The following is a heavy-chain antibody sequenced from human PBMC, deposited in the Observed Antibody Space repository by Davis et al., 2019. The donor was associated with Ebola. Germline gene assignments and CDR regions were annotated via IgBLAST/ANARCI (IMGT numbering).Heavy chain of an antibody. J-gene: IGHJ5*02. CDR1: GGSISSYY. D-gene: IGHD4-17*01. V-gene: IGHV4-59*08. Sequence: SETLSLTCTVSGGSISSYYWSWIRQPPGKGLEWIGYIYYSGSTNYNPSLKSRVTISVDTSKNQFSLKLSSVTAADTAVYYCARHHGVTENWFDPWGQGTLVTASS. CDR2: IYYSGST. CDR3: ARHHGVTENWFDP.